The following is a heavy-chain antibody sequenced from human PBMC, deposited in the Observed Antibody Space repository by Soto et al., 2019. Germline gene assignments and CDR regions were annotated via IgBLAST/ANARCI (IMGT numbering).Heavy chain of an antibody. V-gene: IGHV4-34*01. CDR1: GGSFSGYY. CDR3: ARGARYRSSWYFGY. CDR2: INHSGST. Sequence: QVQLQQWGAGLLKPSETLSLTCAVYGGSFSGYYWSWIRQPPGKGLEWIGEINHSGSTNYNPSLKSRVTISVDTSKNQFALKLSSVTAADTAVYYCARGARYRSSWYFGYWGQGTLVTVSS. J-gene: IGHJ4*02. D-gene: IGHD6-13*01.